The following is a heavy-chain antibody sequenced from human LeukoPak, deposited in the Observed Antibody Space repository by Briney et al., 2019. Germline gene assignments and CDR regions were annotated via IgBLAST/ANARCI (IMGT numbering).Heavy chain of an antibody. CDR3: ARGGTYLPFGY. V-gene: IGHV1-8*01. CDR1: GYTFTSFD. J-gene: IGHJ4*02. CDR2: MNANSGDT. Sequence: ASVKVSCMASGYTFTSFDINWVRQATGQGLEWMGWMNANSGDTGYAQNFQGRVTMTRNTPISTAYMELTSLRSEDTAIYYCARGGTYLPFGYWGQGTLVTVSS. D-gene: IGHD3-16*01.